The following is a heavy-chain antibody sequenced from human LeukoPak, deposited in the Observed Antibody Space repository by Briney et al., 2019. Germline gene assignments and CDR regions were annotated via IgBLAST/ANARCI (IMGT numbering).Heavy chain of an antibody. CDR2: ISSSGTTI. CDR3: AKGPYRYSYGYGVLDY. V-gene: IGHV3-11*01. Sequence: PGGSLRLSCAASGFTFSDYYMNWIRQAPGKGLEWLSYISSSGTTIYYADSVKGRFTISRDNSKNTLYLQMNSLRAEDTAVYYCAKGPYRYSYGYGVLDYWGQGTLVTVSS. CDR1: GFTFSDYY. J-gene: IGHJ4*02. D-gene: IGHD5-18*01.